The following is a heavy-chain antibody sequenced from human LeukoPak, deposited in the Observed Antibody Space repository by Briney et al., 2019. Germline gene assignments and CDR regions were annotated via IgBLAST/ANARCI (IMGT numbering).Heavy chain of an antibody. V-gene: IGHV3-23*01. Sequence: GGSLRLSCAASGFTFSTYAVNWVRQAPGKGLEWVSTISGSGDSTYYADSVKGRFTISRDNSKDTLYLQMSSVRVDDTAVYYCARGGITMVRENYYYGMDVWGQGTTVTVSS. CDR2: ISGSGDST. D-gene: IGHD3-10*01. CDR1: GFTFSTYA. CDR3: ARGGITMVRENYYYGMDV. J-gene: IGHJ6*02.